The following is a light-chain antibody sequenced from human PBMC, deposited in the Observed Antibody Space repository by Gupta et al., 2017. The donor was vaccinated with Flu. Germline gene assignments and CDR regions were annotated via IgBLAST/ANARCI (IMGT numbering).Light chain of an antibody. CDR1: QGIAGW. CDR2: VAS. V-gene: IGKV1D-12*01. Sequence: DIQMTHSPSSLSASVVDRATITCRASQGIAGWLAWYQQKPGTAPKLLIYVASHLESGVQSRLSGSGSGTDFTLTISSRQPEECATYYCQQADSFPWTFGQGTKVEIK. J-gene: IGKJ1*01. CDR3: QQADSFPWT.